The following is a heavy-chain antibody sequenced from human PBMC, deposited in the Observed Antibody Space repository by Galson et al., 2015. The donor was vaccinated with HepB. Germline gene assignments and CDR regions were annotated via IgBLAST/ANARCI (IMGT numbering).Heavy chain of an antibody. Sequence: SLRLSCAATGFTFSSLGMTWVRQAPGKGLECVAAIGVNARRTDYADSVKGRFTISRDNSRNMLYLQMNNLRAEDTAVYYCAKGTTDVDYWGQGTLATVSS. CDR1: GFTFSSLG. J-gene: IGHJ4*02. D-gene: IGHD1-1*01. CDR3: AKGTTDVDY. V-gene: IGHV3-23*01. CDR2: IGVNARRT.